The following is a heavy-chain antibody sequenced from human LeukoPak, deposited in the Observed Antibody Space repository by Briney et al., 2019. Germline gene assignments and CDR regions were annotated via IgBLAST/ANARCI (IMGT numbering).Heavy chain of an antibody. D-gene: IGHD6-13*01. V-gene: IGHV3-7*01. CDR3: ARDRVWTVLY. J-gene: IGHJ4*02. CDR1: GFTFSSYS. Sequence: PGGSLRLSCAAFGFTFSSYSMSWVRQAPGKGLDWVANINQDGSEKYYVDSVKGRFTISRDNAKNSLYLQMNSLRAEDTAVYYCARDRVWTVLYWGQGTLVTVSS. CDR2: INQDGSEK.